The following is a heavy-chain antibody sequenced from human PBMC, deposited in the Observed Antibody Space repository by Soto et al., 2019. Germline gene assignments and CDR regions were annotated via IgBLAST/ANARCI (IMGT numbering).Heavy chain of an antibody. CDR2: IYHSGST. D-gene: IGHD1-20*01. Sequence: SETLSLTCAVSGYSISSGYYWGWIRQPPGKGLEWIGSIYHSGSTYYNPSLKSRVTISVDTSKNQFSLKLTSVTAADTSVYYCARHGGKLGITGTMGNFDYWGQGSLVTVSS. CDR1: GYSISSGYY. V-gene: IGHV4-38-2*01. CDR3: ARHGGKLGITGTMGNFDY. J-gene: IGHJ4*02.